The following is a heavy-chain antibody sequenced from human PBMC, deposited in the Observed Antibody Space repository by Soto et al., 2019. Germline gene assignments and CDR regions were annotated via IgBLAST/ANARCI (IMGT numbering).Heavy chain of an antibody. Sequence: EVQLLESGGGLVKPGGSLRLSCAASGLTFSNYAMSWVRQTPGKGLEWVSTISGGGGNTYYPDSVKGRFTISRDNSKDTVYLQMNSLRAEDTAIYYCAKERLGRGADYWGQGALVTVTS. CDR2: ISGGGGNT. J-gene: IGHJ4*02. CDR3: AKERLGRGADY. V-gene: IGHV3-23*01. CDR1: GLTFSNYA.